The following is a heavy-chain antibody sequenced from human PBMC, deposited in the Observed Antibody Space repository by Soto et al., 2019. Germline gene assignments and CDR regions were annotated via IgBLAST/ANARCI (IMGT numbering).Heavy chain of an antibody. CDR2: MNPNSGNT. J-gene: IGHJ6*03. Sequence: QVQLVQSGAEVKKPGASAKVSCKASGYTFTSYDINWVRQATGQGLEWMGWMNPNSGNTGYAQKFQGRVTMTRNTSISTAYMELSSLRSEDTAVYYCARAPRVLMRGDYYYYMDVWGKGTTVTVSS. CDR3: ARAPRVLMRGDYYYYMDV. D-gene: IGHD2-8*01. CDR1: GYTFTSYD. V-gene: IGHV1-8*01.